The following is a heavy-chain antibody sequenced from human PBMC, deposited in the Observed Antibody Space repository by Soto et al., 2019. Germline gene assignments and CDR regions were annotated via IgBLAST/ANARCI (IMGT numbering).Heavy chain of an antibody. J-gene: IGHJ4*02. CDR1: GFTFSSYA. V-gene: IGHV3-30-3*01. Sequence: QVQLVESGGGVVQPGRSLRLSCAASGFTFSSYAMHWVRKAPGKGLEWVAVISYDGSNKYYADSVKGRFTISRDNSKNTLYLQMNSLRAEDTAVYYCARFGQGLSIDYWGQGTLVTVSS. CDR3: ARFGQGLSIDY. CDR2: ISYDGSNK. D-gene: IGHD6-19*01.